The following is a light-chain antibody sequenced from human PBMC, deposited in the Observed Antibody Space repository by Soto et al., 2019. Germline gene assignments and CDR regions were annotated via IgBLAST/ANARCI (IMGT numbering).Light chain of an antibody. V-gene: IGLV2-14*01. J-gene: IGLJ1*01. CDR2: ASS. CDR1: SSDVGGYNY. CDR3: SSYTSGTTLYV. Sequence: QSALTQPASVSGSPGQSITISCTGTSSDVGGYNYVSWYQPHAGKAPRLMIYASSNRPSGVSHRCSGSRSGNTASLTISGLQAEDEADYYCSSYTSGTTLYVFGTGTKLTVL.